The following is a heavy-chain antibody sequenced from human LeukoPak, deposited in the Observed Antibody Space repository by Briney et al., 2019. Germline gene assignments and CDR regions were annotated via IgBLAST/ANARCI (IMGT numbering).Heavy chain of an antibody. CDR2: IIPILGIA. J-gene: IGHJ4*02. CDR1: GGTFSSYA. CDR3: APDPPSMVRGVIIVDY. D-gene: IGHD3-10*01. Sequence: SVKVSCKASGGTFSSYAISWVRQAPGQGLEWMGRIIPILGIANYAQKFQGRVTITADRSTSAAYMELSSLRSEDTAVYYCAPDPPSMVRGVIIVDYWGQGTLVTVSS. V-gene: IGHV1-69*04.